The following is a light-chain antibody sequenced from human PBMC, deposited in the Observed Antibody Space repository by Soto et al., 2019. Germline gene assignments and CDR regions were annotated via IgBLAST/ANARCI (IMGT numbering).Light chain of an antibody. CDR3: GLYAGTYTRV. Sequence: QSALTQAASVSGSPGQSITISCTGTSSDVGGYIYVSWYQQHPGNAPKLMIYDVNRRPSGVPYRFSGSKSGNTASLTISGLQAEDEADYYCGLYAGTYTRVFGTGTKLTVL. CDR1: SSDVGGYIY. J-gene: IGLJ1*01. V-gene: IGLV2-14*01. CDR2: DVN.